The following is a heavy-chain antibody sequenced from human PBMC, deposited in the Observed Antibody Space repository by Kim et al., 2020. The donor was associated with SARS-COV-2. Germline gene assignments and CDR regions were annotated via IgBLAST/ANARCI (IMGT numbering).Heavy chain of an antibody. D-gene: IGHD3-3*01. V-gene: IGHV4-59*01. J-gene: IGHJ3*02. Sequence: TPALKSRVTISVDTSKNQFSRKLSSVTAADTAVYYCASTTIFGVGNAFDIWGQGTMVTVSS. CDR3: ASTTIFGVGNAFDI.